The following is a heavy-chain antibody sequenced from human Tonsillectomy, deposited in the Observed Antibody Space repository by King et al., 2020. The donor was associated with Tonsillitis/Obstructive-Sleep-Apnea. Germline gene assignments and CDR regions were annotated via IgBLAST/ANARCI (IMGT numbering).Heavy chain of an antibody. CDR1: GFTFGDFV. CDR2: IRSKAYGGRT. CDR3: TRDLGEVEPSFGY. D-gene: IGHD2-2*01. J-gene: IGHJ4*02. V-gene: IGHV3-49*05. Sequence: VQLVESGGGLVKPGRSLRLSCTASGFTFGDFVISCFRQAPGKGLEGVAFIRSKAYGGRTEYAASVKGRFTISRDDSRRNAYLQMNSLKIEDTAVYYCTRDLGEVEPSFGYWGQGTPVTVSS.